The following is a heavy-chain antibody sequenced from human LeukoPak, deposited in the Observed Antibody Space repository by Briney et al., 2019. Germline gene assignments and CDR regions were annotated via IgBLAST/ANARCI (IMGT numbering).Heavy chain of an antibody. CDR2: ISGSGGST. CDR1: GGSISSSSYY. J-gene: IGHJ4*02. D-gene: IGHD3-22*01. V-gene: IGHV3-23*01. Sequence: ETLSLTCTVSGGSISSSSYYWGWIRQPPGKGLEWVSGISGSGGSTYYADSVKGRFTISRDNSKNTLYLQMNSLRAEDTAVYYCAKDAYLRITMIVVVMLLDYWGQGTLVTVSS. CDR3: AKDAYLRITMIVVVMLLDY.